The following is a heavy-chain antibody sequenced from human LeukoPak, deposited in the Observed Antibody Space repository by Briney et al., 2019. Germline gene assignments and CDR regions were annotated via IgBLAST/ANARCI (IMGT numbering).Heavy chain of an antibody. CDR1: GFIFGGYW. CDR3: VSGFLQWLY. J-gene: IGHJ4*02. Sequence: GGSLRLSCAASGFIFGGYWMSWVRQAPGRGLEWVANTNPDGSIKYYVDPVNGRFTISRGNAKNSLYLQMNSLRAEDTAVYYCVSGFLQWLYWGQGTLVTVSS. D-gene: IGHD3-3*01. CDR2: TNPDGSIK. V-gene: IGHV3-7*01.